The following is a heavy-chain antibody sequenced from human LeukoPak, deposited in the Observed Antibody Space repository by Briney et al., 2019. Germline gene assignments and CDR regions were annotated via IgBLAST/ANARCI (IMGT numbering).Heavy chain of an antibody. D-gene: IGHD5-18*01. CDR3: ARVLDTAMVYGTFGY. J-gene: IGHJ4*02. CDR2: INNDGSST. V-gene: IGHV3-74*01. Sequence: GGSLRLSCAASGFTFSRYWMHWARQAPGKGLVWVSRINNDGSSTSYADSVKGRFTISRDSAKNTLYLQMNSLRAEDTAVYYCARVLDTAMVYGTFGYWGQGTLVTVSS. CDR1: GFTFSRYW.